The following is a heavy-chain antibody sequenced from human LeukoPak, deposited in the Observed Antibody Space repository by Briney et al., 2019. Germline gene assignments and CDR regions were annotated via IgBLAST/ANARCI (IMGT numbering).Heavy chain of an antibody. CDR3: ARDSGGSFTL. V-gene: IGHV4-59*01. CDR2: IYYSGST. D-gene: IGHD1-26*01. Sequence: SETLSLTCTVSGGSISSYYWSWIRQPPGKGLEWIGYIYYSGSTNYNPSLKSRVTISVDTSKNQFSLKLSPVTAADTAVYYCARDSGGSFTLWGQGTLVTVSS. J-gene: IGHJ4*02. CDR1: GGSISSYY.